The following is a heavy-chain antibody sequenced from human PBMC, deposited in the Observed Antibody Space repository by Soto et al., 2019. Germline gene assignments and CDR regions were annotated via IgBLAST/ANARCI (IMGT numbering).Heavy chain of an antibody. V-gene: IGHV1-2*02. D-gene: IGHD3-22*01. CDR2: INPNSGGT. Sequence: GASVRVSCKASGYTFTGCYMHWVRQAPGLGLEWMGWINPNSGGTTYAQKFQGRVTMTRDTSISTAYMELSRLRSDDTAVYYCARDVSPLYYYDSSGYQNWGQGTLVTVSS. CDR3: ARDVSPLYYYDSSGYQN. CDR1: GYTFTGCY. J-gene: IGHJ4*02.